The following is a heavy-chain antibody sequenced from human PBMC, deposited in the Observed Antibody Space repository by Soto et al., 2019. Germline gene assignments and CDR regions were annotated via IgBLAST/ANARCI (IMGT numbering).Heavy chain of an antibody. CDR3: ARHLYHPDY. CDR1: GFTFSSYA. V-gene: IGHV3-30*04. Sequence: QVQLVESGGGVVQPGRSLRLSCAASGFTFSSYAMHWVRQAPGKGLEWVAVIWYDGSNKYYADSVKGRFTISRDNSKNTLYLQMNSLRAEDTAVYYCARHLYHPDYWVQGTLVSVSS. CDR2: IWYDGSNK. J-gene: IGHJ4*02. D-gene: IGHD2-2*01.